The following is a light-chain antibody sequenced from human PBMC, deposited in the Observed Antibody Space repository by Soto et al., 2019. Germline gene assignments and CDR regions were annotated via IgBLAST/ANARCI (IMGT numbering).Light chain of an antibody. CDR1: QSISSY. V-gene: IGKV1-39*01. Sequence: DIQMTQSPSSLSASVGDRVTITCRASQSISSYLNWYQQKPGKAPKLLIYAASSLQSGVSSRFSGGGSGTDFTLTISSLQPEDFATYYCQLSYSTPPALTFGGGTKVEIK. CDR2: AAS. J-gene: IGKJ4*01. CDR3: QLSYSTPPALT.